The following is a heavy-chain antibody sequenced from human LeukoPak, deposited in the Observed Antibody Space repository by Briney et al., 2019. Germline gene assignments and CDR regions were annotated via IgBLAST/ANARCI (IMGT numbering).Heavy chain of an antibody. CDR3: ARDRGPFDY. Sequence: GGSLRLSCAASGFTFSSYGMHWVRQAPGKGLEWVAVISYDGSNKYYADSVKGRFTISRDNSKNTLYLQMNSLRAEDTAVYYCARDRGPFDYWGQGTLVTVSS. J-gene: IGHJ4*02. V-gene: IGHV3-30*19. CDR2: ISYDGSNK. CDR1: GFTFSSYG.